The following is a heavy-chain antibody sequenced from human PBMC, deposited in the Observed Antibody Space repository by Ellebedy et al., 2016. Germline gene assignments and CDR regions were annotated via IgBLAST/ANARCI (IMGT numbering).Heavy chain of an antibody. Sequence: ASVKVSCKASGYTFTGYYMHWVRQAPGQGLEWMGWINPNSGGTNYAQKFQGWVTMTKDTSISTAYMELSGLRSDDTAVYYCARDESYSSSSALYYYYGMDVWGQGTTVTVSS. CDR3: ARDESYSSSSALYYYYGMDV. CDR1: GYTFTGYY. D-gene: IGHD6-13*01. J-gene: IGHJ6*02. CDR2: INPNSGGT. V-gene: IGHV1-2*04.